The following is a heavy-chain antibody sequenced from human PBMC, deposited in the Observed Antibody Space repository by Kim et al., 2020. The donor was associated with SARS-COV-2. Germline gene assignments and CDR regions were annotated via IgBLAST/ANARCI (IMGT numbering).Heavy chain of an antibody. Sequence: SVKVSCKASGGTFSSYAISWVRQAPGQGLEWMGGIIPIFGTANYAQKFQGRVTITADESTSTAYMELSSLRSEDTAVYYCASSLLSSSSASFDFYYYYGMDVWGQGTTVTVSS. CDR2: IIPIFGTA. D-gene: IGHD6-6*01. J-gene: IGHJ6*02. CDR1: GGTFSSYA. V-gene: IGHV1-69*13. CDR3: ASSLLSSSSASFDFYYYYGMDV.